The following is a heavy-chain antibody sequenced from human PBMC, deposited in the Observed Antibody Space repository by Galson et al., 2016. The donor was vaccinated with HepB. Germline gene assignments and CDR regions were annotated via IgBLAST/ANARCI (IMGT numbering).Heavy chain of an antibody. Sequence: SLRLSCAGSGFIFGTRGMHWVRQAPGKGLEWVAVISYDGSSQYYADSVKGRFTISRDNSRNTLYLQMNSLRAEDTAVYYCAKEGNYYYYYMDVWGKGTRSPSP. V-gene: IGHV3-30*18. CDR2: ISYDGSSQ. J-gene: IGHJ6*03. CDR1: GFIFGTRG. CDR3: AKEGNYYYYYMDV.